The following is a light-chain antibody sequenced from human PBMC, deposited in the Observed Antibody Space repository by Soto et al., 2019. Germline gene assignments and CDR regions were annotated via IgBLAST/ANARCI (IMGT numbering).Light chain of an antibody. CDR2: GNS. J-gene: IGLJ3*02. V-gene: IGLV1-40*01. Sequence: QSVLTQPPSVSGAPGQRVTISCTGSSSNIGAGYDVHWYQQLPGTAPKLLIYGNSNRPSGVPDRLSGSKSGTSASLAITGLQVEDEADYYCQSYDSSLSGWVFGGGTKLTVL. CDR3: QSYDSSLSGWV. CDR1: SSNIGAGYD.